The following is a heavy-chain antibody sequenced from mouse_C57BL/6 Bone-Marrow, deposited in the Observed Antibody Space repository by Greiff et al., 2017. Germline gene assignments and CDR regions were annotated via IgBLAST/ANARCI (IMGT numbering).Heavy chain of an antibody. CDR3: ARGGKGFAY. CDR2: INPYNGGT. CDR1: GYTFTDYY. Sequence: VQLQQSGPVLVKPGASVKMSCKASGYTFTDYYMNWVKQSHGKSLEWIGVINPYNGGTSYNQKFKGKATLTVDKSSSTAYMELNSLTSEDSAVYYCARGGKGFAYWGQGTLVTVSA. V-gene: IGHV1-19*01. J-gene: IGHJ3*01. D-gene: IGHD1-1*02.